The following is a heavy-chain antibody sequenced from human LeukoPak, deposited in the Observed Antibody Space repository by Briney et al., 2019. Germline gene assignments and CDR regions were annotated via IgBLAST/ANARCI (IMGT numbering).Heavy chain of an antibody. CDR2: IYSSGST. D-gene: IGHD5-24*01. V-gene: IGHV4-4*07. J-gene: IGHJ2*01. Sequence: SETLSLTCTVSGGSISIHYWSWIRQPAGKGLEWIGRIYSSGSTKYNPSLKSRVTMSVDTSKKQFFLKLSSVTAADTAVYYCARDRRDDYNSPDWYFDLWGRGTLVTVSS. CDR1: GGSISIHY. CDR3: ARDRRDDYNSPDWYFDL.